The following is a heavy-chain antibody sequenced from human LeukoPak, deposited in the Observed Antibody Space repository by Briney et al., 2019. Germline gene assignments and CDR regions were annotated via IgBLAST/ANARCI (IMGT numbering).Heavy chain of an antibody. Sequence: PGGSLRLSCAASGFTFSSYAMSWVRQAPGKGLEWVSAISGSGGSTYYADSVKGRFTISRDNSKNTLYLQMNSLRAEDTAVYYCAKSARIYCSSTSCSFGYWGQGTLVTVSS. CDR3: AKSARIYCSSTSCSFGY. D-gene: IGHD2-2*01. CDR2: ISGSGGST. V-gene: IGHV3-23*01. CDR1: GFTFSSYA. J-gene: IGHJ4*02.